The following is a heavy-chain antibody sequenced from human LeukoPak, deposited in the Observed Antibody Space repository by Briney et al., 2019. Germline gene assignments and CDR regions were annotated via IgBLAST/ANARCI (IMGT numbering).Heavy chain of an antibody. D-gene: IGHD5-18*01. CDR3: AKDFAMASYYFDY. Sequence: GRSLRLSCAASGFTFSSYGMHWVRQAPGKGLEWVAVISYDGNNKYYADSVKGRFTISRDNSKNTLYLQMSSLRAEDTAVYYCAKDFAMASYYFDYWGQGTLVTVSS. CDR1: GFTFSSYG. CDR2: ISYDGNNK. V-gene: IGHV3-30*18. J-gene: IGHJ4*02.